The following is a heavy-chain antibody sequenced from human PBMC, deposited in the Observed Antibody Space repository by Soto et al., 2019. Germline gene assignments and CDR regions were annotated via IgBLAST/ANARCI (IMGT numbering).Heavy chain of an antibody. CDR1: GGNDSSYY. Sequence: SETLSLTCTVSGGNDSSYYWSWIRQHPGKGLDWVGRTYTSGITNYNPSLKSRVTMSVDTSQNKFYLKLCSVAAADTAVYYCARPNDSSGYYPLLYRGQGTSVIVSS. CDR2: TYTSGIT. D-gene: IGHD3-22*01. V-gene: IGHV4-4*07. J-gene: IGHJ4*02. CDR3: ARPNDSSGYYPLLY.